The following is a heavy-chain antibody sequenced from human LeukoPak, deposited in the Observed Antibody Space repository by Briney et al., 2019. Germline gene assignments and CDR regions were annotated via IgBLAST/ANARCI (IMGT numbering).Heavy chain of an antibody. J-gene: IGHJ4*02. Sequence: SVKVSCKASGGTLSSYAISWVRQAPGQGLEWMGGIIPTFGTANYAQKFQGRVTITTDESTSTAYMELSSLRSEDTAVYYCARDRIEADRYFDYWGQGTLVTVSS. V-gene: IGHV1-69*05. CDR3: ARDRIEADRYFDY. D-gene: IGHD6-13*01. CDR1: GGTLSSYA. CDR2: IIPTFGTA.